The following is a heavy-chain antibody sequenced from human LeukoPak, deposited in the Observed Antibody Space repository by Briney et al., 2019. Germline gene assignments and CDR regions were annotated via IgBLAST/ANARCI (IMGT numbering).Heavy chain of an antibody. CDR1: GFTFNDYY. CDR2: INIGGTNT. CDR3: ATDGAGFDT. J-gene: IGHJ5*02. V-gene: IGHV3-11*01. Sequence: SGGSLRLSCAASGFTFNDYYMSWIRQAPGKGLEWLSYINIGGTNTHYADSVKGRFTISRDNAKKSLYLEMNNLRAEDAAVYYCATDGAGFDTWGQGVLVTVSS.